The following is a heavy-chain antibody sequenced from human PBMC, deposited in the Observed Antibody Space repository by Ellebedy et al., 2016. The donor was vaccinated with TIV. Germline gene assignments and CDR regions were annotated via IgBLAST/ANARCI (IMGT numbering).Heavy chain of an antibody. V-gene: IGHV3-13*04. CDR3: ARDPTYGGNSRYWYFDL. Sequence: GGSLRLSXAASGFTLSTHDMHWVRQVAGKGLEWVSVLGPAGDTFYSGSVKGRFTISRDSAKNSLYLQMNSLGVGDTAVYYCARDPTYGGNSRYWYFDLWGRGTLVTVSS. D-gene: IGHD4-23*01. J-gene: IGHJ2*01. CDR1: GFTLSTHD. CDR2: LGPAGDT.